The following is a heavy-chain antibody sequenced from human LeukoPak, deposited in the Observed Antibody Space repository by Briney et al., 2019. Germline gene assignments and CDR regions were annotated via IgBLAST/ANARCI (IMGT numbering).Heavy chain of an antibody. D-gene: IGHD1-26*01. J-gene: IGHJ2*01. Sequence: GGSLRLSCAASGFTFSNYIMTWVRQAPGKGLEWVSGITGSGDITYYADSVKGRFTISRDSSKNTLFLHMNILRAEDTAIYYCAKDRTVGASYWYFDLWGRGTLVTVSS. CDR1: GFTFSNYI. CDR3: AKDRTVGASYWYFDL. V-gene: IGHV3-23*01. CDR2: ITGSGDIT.